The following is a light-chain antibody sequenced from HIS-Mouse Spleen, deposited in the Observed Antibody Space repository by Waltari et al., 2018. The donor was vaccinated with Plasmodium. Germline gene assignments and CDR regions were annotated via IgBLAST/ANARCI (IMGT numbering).Light chain of an antibody. CDR1: ALPKKY. CDR3: YSTDSSGNHRV. CDR2: EES. Sequence: SYELTQPPSVSASPGQTARITCSGDALPKKYAYWYQQKSGQAPVLVIYEESKRPSGIPERFSCSSSGTMATLTISGAQVEDEADYYCYSTDSSGNHRVFGGGTKLTVL. J-gene: IGLJ3*02. V-gene: IGLV3-10*01.